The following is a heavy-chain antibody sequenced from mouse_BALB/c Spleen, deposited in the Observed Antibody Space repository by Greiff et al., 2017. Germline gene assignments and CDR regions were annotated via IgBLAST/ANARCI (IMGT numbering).Heavy chain of an antibody. CDR3: ARGYYGPYWYFDV. Sequence: EVQLQQSGAELVKPGASVKLSCTASGFNIKDTYMHWVKQRPEQGLEWIGRIDPASGNTKYDPKFQGKATITADTSSNTAYLQLSSLTSEDTAVYYCARGYYGPYWYFDVWGAGTTVTVSS. CDR2: IDPASGNT. D-gene: IGHD1-2*01. J-gene: IGHJ1*01. CDR1: GFNIKDTY. V-gene: IGHV14-3*02.